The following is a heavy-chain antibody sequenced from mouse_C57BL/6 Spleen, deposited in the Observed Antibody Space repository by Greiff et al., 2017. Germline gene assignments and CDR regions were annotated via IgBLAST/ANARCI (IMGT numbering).Heavy chain of an antibody. CDR2: IDPYDSYT. J-gene: IGHJ3*01. CDR1: GYTFTSYW. CDR3: ASLQGAY. V-gene: IGHV1-69*01. Sequence: QVQLQQPGAELVMPGASVKLSCKASGYTFTSYWMHWVKQRPGQGLEWIGEIDPYDSYTNYNQKFKGKSTLTVDKSSSTAYMQLSSLTSEDSAVYYCASLQGAYWGQGTLVTVSA.